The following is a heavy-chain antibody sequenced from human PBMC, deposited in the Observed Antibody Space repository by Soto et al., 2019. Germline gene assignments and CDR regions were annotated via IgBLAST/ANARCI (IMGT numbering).Heavy chain of an antibody. V-gene: IGHV3-23*01. J-gene: IGHJ4*01. Sequence: PGGSLRLSCAASGFSFSSYAMSWVRQAPGKGLEWVSAISDSGGKTYYTDSVKGRFTISRDNSKNTLYLQMTSRRVEDTAIYHCAREVGAKGFFDYCGQGTLVTVSS. CDR3: AREVGAKGFFDY. D-gene: IGHD1-26*01. CDR2: ISDSGGKT. CDR1: GFSFSSYA.